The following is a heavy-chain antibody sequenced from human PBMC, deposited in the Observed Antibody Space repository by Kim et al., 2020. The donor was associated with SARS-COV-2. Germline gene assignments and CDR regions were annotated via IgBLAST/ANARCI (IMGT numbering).Heavy chain of an antibody. D-gene: IGHD2-8*01. CDR3: ARPRGVVTPDGLFDS. V-gene: IGHV5-51*01. CDR1: GYRFTDYW. CDR2: LYPGDSEPKY. Sequence: GESLKISCWTSGYRFTDYWIGWVRQMPGKGLEWIGILYPGDSEPKYKYNPSFEGQVTISVNRSITTASLQWTSLLASDTGIHYCARPRGVVTPDGLFDSWGEETLVTV. J-gene: IGHJ4*02.